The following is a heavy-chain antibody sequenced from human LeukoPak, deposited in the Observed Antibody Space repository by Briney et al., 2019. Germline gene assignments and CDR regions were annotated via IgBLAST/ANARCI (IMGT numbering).Heavy chain of an antibody. J-gene: IGHJ4*02. CDR3: AKDGSDNDSSSYHPYYFDY. D-gene: IGHD3-22*01. CDR2: ISWNSGSI. V-gene: IGHV3-9*01. CDR1: GFTFDDYA. Sequence: QSGGSLRLSCAASGFTFDDYAMRWVRQAPGKGLEWVSGISWNSGSIGYVDSVKGRFTISRDNAKNSLYLQMNSLRAEDTALYYCAKDGSDNDSSSYHPYYFDYWGQGTLVTVSS.